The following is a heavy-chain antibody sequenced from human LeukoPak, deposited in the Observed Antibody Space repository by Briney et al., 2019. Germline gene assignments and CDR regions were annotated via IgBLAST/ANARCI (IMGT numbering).Heavy chain of an antibody. CDR2: IYYSGST. Sequence: SETLSLTCAVYGGSFSGYYWSWIRQPPGKGLEWIGSIYYSGSTYYNPSLKSRVTISVDTSKNQFSLKLSSVTAADTAVYYCAREAHYYYYYMDVWGKGTTVTVSS. J-gene: IGHJ6*03. CDR3: AREAHYYYYYMDV. CDR1: GGSFSGYY. V-gene: IGHV4-34*01.